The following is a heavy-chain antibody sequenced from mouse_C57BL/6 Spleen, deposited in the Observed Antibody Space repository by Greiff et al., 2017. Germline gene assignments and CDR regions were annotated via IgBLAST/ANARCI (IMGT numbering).Heavy chain of an antibody. Sequence: VQLQQSGAELVKPGASVKLSCQASGYTFSSYWMPWVKQRPGKGLEWIGMIHPNGGSTNYNERVKSKATLTGDKSSSTAYMQRSSLTSEDAAVYYCGYGIRFGDYWGQGTTLTVSS. D-gene: IGHD1-1*01. J-gene: IGHJ2*01. CDR1: GYTFSSYW. CDR3: GYGIRFGDY. CDR2: IHPNGGST. V-gene: IGHV1-64*01.